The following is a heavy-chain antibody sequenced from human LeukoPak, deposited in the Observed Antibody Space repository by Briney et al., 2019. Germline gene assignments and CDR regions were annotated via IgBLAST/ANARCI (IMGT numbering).Heavy chain of an antibody. CDR2: IYYSGST. Sequence: PSETLSLTCTVSGGSISSSGYYWGWIRQPPGKGLEWIGSIYYSGSTYYNPSLKSRVTISVDTSKNQFSLKLSSVTAADTAVYYCARDFIAAAVLDYWGQGTLVTVSS. CDR3: ARDFIAAAVLDY. J-gene: IGHJ4*02. V-gene: IGHV4-39*07. D-gene: IGHD6-13*01. CDR1: GGSISSSGYY.